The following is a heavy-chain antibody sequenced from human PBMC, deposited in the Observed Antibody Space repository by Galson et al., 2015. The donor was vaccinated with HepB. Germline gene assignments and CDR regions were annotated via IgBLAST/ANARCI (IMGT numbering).Heavy chain of an antibody. CDR3: ARSNIVVVPAAMGGRFDP. Sequence: SCKASGYTFTGYYMHWVRQAPGQGLEWMGWINPNSGGTNYAQKFQGRVTMTRDTSISTAYMELSRLRSDDTAVYYCARSNIVVVPAAMGGRFDPWAREPWSPSPQ. CDR1: GYTFTGYY. V-gene: IGHV1-2*02. J-gene: IGHJ5*02. D-gene: IGHD2-2*01. CDR2: INPNSGGT.